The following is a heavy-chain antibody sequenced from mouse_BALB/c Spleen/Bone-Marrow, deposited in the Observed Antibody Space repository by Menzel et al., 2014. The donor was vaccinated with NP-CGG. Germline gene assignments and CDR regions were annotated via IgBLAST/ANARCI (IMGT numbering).Heavy chain of an antibody. J-gene: IGHJ3*01. CDR2: IDPANGNT. CDR1: GFNIKDTY. V-gene: IGHV14-3*02. D-gene: IGHD1-1*01. Sequence: EVQLQQSGAELVKPGASVKLSCTASGFNIKDTYMHWVKQRPEQGLEWIGRIDPANGNTKYDPKFQGKATITADTSSNXAYLQLSSLTSEDTAVYYCAMYYYGSSLFAYWGQGTLATVSA. CDR3: AMYYYGSSLFAY.